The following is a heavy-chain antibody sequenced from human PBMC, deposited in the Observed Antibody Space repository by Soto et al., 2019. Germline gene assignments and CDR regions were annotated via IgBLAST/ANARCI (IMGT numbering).Heavy chain of an antibody. V-gene: IGHV3-30-3*01. D-gene: IGHD5-18*01. CDR3: ARSIQLWSTHFDY. CDR2: ISYDGSNK. Sequence: GGSLRLSCAASGFTFSSYAMHWVRQAPGKGLEWVAVISYDGSNKYYADSVKGRFTISRDNSKNTLYLQMNSLRAEDTAVYYCARSIQLWSTHFDYWGQGT. J-gene: IGHJ4*02. CDR1: GFTFSSYA.